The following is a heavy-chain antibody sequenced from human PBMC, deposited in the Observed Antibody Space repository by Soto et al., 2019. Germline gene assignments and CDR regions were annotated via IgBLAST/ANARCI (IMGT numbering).Heavy chain of an antibody. J-gene: IGHJ4*02. CDR2: INHSGST. Sequence: PSETLSLTCAVSGGSISSSSYYWSWIRQPPGKGLEWIGEINHSGSTNYNPSLKSRVTISVDTSKNQFSLKLSSVTAADTAVYYCARNSSYYYDSSGYCVFDYWGQGTLVTVSS. D-gene: IGHD3-22*01. CDR1: GGSISSSSYY. CDR3: ARNSSYYYDSSGYCVFDY. V-gene: IGHV4-39*07.